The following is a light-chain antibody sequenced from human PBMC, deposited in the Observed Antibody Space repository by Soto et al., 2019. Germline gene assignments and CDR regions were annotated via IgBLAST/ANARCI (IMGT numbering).Light chain of an antibody. CDR1: QSVSSY. CDR2: AAS. J-gene: IGKJ5*01. Sequence: IQMTQSPSSLSASVGDGISITCRASQSVSSYLNWYQQKPGKAPRLLIYAASHLQTGVPSRFRGTGSGTYFTFTISSLQPEDFATYYCQQYSNLITFGQGTRLEIK. CDR3: QQYSNLIT. V-gene: IGKV1-33*01.